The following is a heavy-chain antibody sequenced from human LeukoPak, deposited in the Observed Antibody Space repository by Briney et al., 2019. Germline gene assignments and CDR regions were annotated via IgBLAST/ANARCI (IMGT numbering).Heavy chain of an antibody. V-gene: IGHV4-39*07. CDR2: IYHSGST. J-gene: IGHJ4*02. D-gene: IGHD1-26*01. Sequence: SETLSLTCTVSGGSISSGSYYWGWIRQPPGKGLEWIGSIYHSGSTYYNPSLKSRVTISVDTSKNQFSLKLSSVTAADTAVYYCARDLMGELLSPVDYWGQGTLVTVSS. CDR3: ARDLMGELLSPVDY. CDR1: GGSISSGSYY.